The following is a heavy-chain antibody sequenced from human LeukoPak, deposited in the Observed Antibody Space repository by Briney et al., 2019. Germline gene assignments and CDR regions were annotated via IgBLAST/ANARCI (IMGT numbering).Heavy chain of an antibody. CDR1: GLTFSSYW. Sequence: GGSLRLSCAASGLTFSSYWMSWVRQAPGKGLEWVANIKQDGSEKYYVDSVKGRFTISRDNAKNSLYLQMNSLRAEDTAVYYCARERDDILTGYNFDYWGQGTLVTVSS. CDR3: ARERDDILTGYNFDY. J-gene: IGHJ4*02. V-gene: IGHV3-7*01. D-gene: IGHD3-9*01. CDR2: IKQDGSEK.